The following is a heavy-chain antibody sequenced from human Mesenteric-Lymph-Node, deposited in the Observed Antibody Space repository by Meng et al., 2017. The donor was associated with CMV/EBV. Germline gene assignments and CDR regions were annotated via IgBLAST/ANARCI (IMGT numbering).Heavy chain of an antibody. CDR3: TPHDFIVVVPAAQRVWFDP. CDR2: ITSKTDGGTT. J-gene: IGHJ5*02. Sequence: AWIGSVRPAPGKRLGWVGRITSKTDGGTTASAPPVKGSFTISRYDSTNTLYLQMYGLKTEDTAVYYCTPHDFIVVVPAAQRVWFDPWGQGTLVTVSS. D-gene: IGHD2-2*01. V-gene: IGHV3-15*01. CDR1: AW.